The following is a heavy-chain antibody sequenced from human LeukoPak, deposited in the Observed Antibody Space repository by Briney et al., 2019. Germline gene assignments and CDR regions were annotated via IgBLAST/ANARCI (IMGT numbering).Heavy chain of an antibody. D-gene: IGHD1-1*01. Sequence: RGESLKISCKASGYYFPTFWIGWVRQMPGKGLEWMGIIYPGDSDTRYSPSFQGQVTISADKSISTAYLQWSSLKASDTAMYYCARHPSSARYAQPFQYWGQGTLVTVSP. CDR3: ARHPSSARYAQPFQY. J-gene: IGHJ1*01. V-gene: IGHV5-51*01. CDR2: IYPGDSDT. CDR1: GYYFPTFW.